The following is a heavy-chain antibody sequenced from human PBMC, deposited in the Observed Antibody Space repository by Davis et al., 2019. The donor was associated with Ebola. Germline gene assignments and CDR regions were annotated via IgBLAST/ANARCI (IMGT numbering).Heavy chain of an antibody. CDR3: TKVLVVGYYYYYGMDV. Sequence: MPSETLSLTCAVSGGSISSSNWWSWVRQPRGKGLEWIGEIYHSGSTNYNPSLKSRVTISVDKSKNQFSLKLSSVTAADTAVYYCTKVLVVGYYYYYGMDVWGQGTTVTVSS. D-gene: IGHD3-22*01. CDR2: IYHSGST. CDR1: GGSISSSNW. V-gene: IGHV4-4*02. J-gene: IGHJ6*02.